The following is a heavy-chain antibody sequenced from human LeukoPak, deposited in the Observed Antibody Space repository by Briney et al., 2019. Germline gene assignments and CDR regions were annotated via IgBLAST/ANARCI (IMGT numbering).Heavy chain of an antibody. D-gene: IGHD1-1*01. CDR1: GFTFSGYW. J-gene: IGHJ4*02. CDR2: IKERGSEK. V-gene: IGHV3-7*01. CDR3: ASKQGRRHGTADY. Sequence: GGSLRLSCAASGFTFSGYWMSWVRQAPGKGLECVANIKERGSEKYYADSVNGRFTISRDNAKNLLYLQMNSLRAEDTAVYYCASKQGRRHGTADYWGQGTLVTVSS.